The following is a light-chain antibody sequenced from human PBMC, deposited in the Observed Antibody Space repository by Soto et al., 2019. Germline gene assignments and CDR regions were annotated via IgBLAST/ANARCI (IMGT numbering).Light chain of an antibody. V-gene: IGKV3-15*01. CDR2: GAS. CDR1: QPVGAY. J-gene: IGKJ4*01. Sequence: EVVMTQSPATLSVTPGERASLSCRASQPVGAYLAWYQQKPGQAPRLLIYGASTRATGIPARFSGSGSGTEFTLTISSLQSEDFAVYYCQQYNQWPPFTFGGGTKVEIK. CDR3: QQYNQWPPFT.